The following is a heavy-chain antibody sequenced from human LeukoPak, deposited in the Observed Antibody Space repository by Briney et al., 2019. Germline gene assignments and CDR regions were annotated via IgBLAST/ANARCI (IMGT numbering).Heavy chain of an antibody. Sequence: GGSLRLSCAASGFTFSSYSMNWVRQAPGKGPEWVSYISSSSTIYYADSVKGRFTISRDNAKNSLYLQMNSLRAEDTAVYYCARVLGSYASDYWGQGTLVTVSS. J-gene: IGHJ4*02. D-gene: IGHD3-16*01. CDR2: ISSSSTI. CDR1: GFTFSSYS. CDR3: ARVLGSYASDY. V-gene: IGHV3-48*04.